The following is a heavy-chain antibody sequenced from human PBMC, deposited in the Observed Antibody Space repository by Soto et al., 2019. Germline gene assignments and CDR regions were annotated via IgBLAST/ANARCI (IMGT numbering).Heavy chain of an antibody. Sequence: GEYRQISCKGSGYSFTSYGISWVRQMPGKGLEWMGRIDPSDSYTNYSPSFQGHVTISADKSISTAYLQWSSLKASDTAMYYCATLRYGMDVWGQGTTVTVSS. V-gene: IGHV5-10-1*01. D-gene: IGHD4-17*01. CDR3: ATLRYGMDV. CDR2: IDPSDSYT. J-gene: IGHJ6*02. CDR1: GYSFTSYG.